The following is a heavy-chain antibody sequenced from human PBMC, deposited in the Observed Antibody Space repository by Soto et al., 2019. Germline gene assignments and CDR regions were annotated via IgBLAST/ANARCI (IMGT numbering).Heavy chain of an antibody. Sequence: QVQLVQSGAEVKKPGSSVKVSCKASGGTFRTSAISWVRQAPGQGLEWVGGIMPVFRRPKYAQNFQSRVTISADESTSTAYMELSSLRSDDTAVYYFARDKDHPQLGGNYYYIWDVWGQGTAVTVSS. CDR1: GGTFRTSA. D-gene: IGHD3-3*02. CDR3: ARDKDHPQLGGNYYYIWDV. CDR2: IMPVFRRP. V-gene: IGHV1-69*12. J-gene: IGHJ6*02.